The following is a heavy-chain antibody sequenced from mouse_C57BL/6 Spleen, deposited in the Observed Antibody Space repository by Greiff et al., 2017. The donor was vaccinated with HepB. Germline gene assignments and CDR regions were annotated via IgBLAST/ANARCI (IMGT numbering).Heavy chain of an antibody. J-gene: IGHJ1*03. D-gene: IGHD1-1*01. V-gene: IGHV10-3*01. CDR2: IRSKSSNYAT. CDR3: VRDYYGSSSYWYFDV. Sequence: EVNVVESGGGLVQPKGSLKLSCAASGFTFNTYAMHWVRQAPGKGLEWVARIRSKSSNYATYYADSVKDRFTISRDDSQSMLYLQMNNLKTEDTAMYYCVRDYYGSSSYWYFDVWGTGTTVTVSS. CDR1: GFTFNTYA.